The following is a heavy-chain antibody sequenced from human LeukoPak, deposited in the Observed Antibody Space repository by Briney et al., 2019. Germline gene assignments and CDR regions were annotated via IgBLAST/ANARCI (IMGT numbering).Heavy chain of an antibody. Sequence: PSETLSLTCAVYGGSFSGYYWSWIRQPPGKGLEWIGEINHSGSTNYNPSLKSRVTISVDTSKNHFSLKLNSVTAADTAIYYCARAYDSSGYNDYSFDYWGQGPLVTVSS. CDR2: INHSGST. CDR3: ARAYDSSGYNDYSFDY. D-gene: IGHD3-22*01. CDR1: GGSFSGYY. J-gene: IGHJ4*02. V-gene: IGHV4-34*01.